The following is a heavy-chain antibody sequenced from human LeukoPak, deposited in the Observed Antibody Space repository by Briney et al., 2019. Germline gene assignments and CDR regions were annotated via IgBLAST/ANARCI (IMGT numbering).Heavy chain of an antibody. D-gene: IGHD3-3*01. Sequence: SETLSLTCAVYLRSLRIYYWGGIRQPPGKGLEWIGEINHSGSTNYNPSLKSRATTSVDTSKNQFSLKLSYVSAGGRAVYYCARPINYDLWSGYYTWGQGTLVTVSS. V-gene: IGHV4-34*01. CDR1: LRSLRIYY. CDR2: INHSGST. J-gene: IGHJ5*02. CDR3: ARPINYDLWSGYYT.